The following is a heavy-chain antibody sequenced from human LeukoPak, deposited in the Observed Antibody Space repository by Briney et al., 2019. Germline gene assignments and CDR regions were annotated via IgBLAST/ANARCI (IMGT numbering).Heavy chain of an antibody. D-gene: IGHD1-26*01. J-gene: IGHJ4*02. CDR2: ISGSGGST. Sequence: GGSLRLSCAASGFTFSSYAMSWVRRAPGKGLEWVSAISGSGGSTYYADSVKGRFTISRDNSKNTLYLQMYSLRAEDTAVYYCAKDPSGSHRSFDYWGQGTLVTVSS. CDR3: AKDPSGSHRSFDY. CDR1: GFTFSSYA. V-gene: IGHV3-23*01.